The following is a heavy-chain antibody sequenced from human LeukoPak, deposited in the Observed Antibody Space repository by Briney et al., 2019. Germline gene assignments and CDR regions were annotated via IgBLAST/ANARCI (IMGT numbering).Heavy chain of an antibody. D-gene: IGHD5-24*01. J-gene: IGHJ6*03. CDR1: GDSFRDYY. CDR2: LYYRGST. Sequence: PSETLSLTCNVSGDSFRDYYWIWIRQPPGKGLEWIGYLYYRGSTSYNPSLKSRVTFSVDTSKNQFSLKLKSVTAADTAVYYCARGRDGYTLDYYYYHYMDVWGKGTTVTVSS. V-gene: IGHV4-59*01. CDR3: ARGRDGYTLDYYYYHYMDV.